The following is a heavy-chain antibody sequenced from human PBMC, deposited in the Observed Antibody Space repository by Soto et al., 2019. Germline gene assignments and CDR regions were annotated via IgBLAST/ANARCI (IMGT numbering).Heavy chain of an antibody. D-gene: IGHD6-25*01. Sequence: GGSLRLSCASSGFTFSTYSMNWVRQAPGKGLEWVSYISSSSSTIFYTDSVKGRFTVSRDNAKNSLYLQMNSLRAEDTALYYRARGLNKAALSFEYWGQGTLVTVSS. CDR2: ISSSSSTI. CDR3: ARGLNKAALSFEY. CDR1: GFTFSTYS. V-gene: IGHV3-48*01. J-gene: IGHJ4*01.